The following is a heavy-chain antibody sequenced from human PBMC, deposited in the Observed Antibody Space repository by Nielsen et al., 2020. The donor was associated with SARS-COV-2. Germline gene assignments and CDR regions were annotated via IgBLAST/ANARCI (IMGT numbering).Heavy chain of an antibody. CDR3: ARDCARSSGWYSWGMDV. CDR2: IWYDGSNK. D-gene: IGHD6-19*01. V-gene: IGHV3-33*01. Sequence: GGSLRLSCAASGFTFSSYGMHWVRQAPGKGLEWVAVIWYDGSNKYYADSVKGRFTISRDNSKNTLYLQMNSLRAEDTAVYYCARDCARSSGWYSWGMDVWGQGTTVTVSS. J-gene: IGHJ6*02. CDR1: GFTFSSYG.